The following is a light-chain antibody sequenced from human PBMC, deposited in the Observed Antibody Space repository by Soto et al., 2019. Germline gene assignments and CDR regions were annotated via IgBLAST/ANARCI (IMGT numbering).Light chain of an antibody. Sequence: QSALTQPASVSGSPGQSITISCTGTSSDVGSYNLVSWYQQHPGKAPKFMIYEVSKRPSGVSNRFSGFKSGNTASLTISGLQAEDEADYYCCSYAGTSLIFGGGTKLTVL. J-gene: IGLJ2*01. V-gene: IGLV2-23*02. CDR1: SSDVGSYNL. CDR3: CSYAGTSLI. CDR2: EVS.